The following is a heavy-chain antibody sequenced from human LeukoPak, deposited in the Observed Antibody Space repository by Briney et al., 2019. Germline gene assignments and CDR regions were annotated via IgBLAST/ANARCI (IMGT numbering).Heavy chain of an antibody. CDR2: INAGNGNT. Sequence: ASVKVSCKASGYTFTSYAMHWVRQAPGQRLEWMGWINAGNGNTKYSQKFQGRVTITRDTSASTAYMELSSLRSEDTAVYYCARVSDYYDSSGYYVGAFDIWGQGTMVTVSS. CDR3: ARVSDYYDSSGYYVGAFDI. D-gene: IGHD3-22*01. CDR1: GYTFTSYA. V-gene: IGHV1-3*01. J-gene: IGHJ3*02.